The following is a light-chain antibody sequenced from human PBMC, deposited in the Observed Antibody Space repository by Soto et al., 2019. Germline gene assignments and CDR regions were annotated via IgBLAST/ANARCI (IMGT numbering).Light chain of an antibody. J-gene: IGKJ1*01. Sequence: EIVMTQSPGTLSLSPEERATLSCRASQSVSTNLAWYQQIPGQAPRLLIYGASTRATGIPARFSGSGSGTEFTLAISSLQSEDFAVYYCQHYNDWPQTFGLGTKV. V-gene: IGKV3-15*01. CDR3: QHYNDWPQT. CDR1: QSVSTN. CDR2: GAS.